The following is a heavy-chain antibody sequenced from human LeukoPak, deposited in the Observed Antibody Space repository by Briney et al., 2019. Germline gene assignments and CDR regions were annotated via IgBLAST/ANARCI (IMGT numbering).Heavy chain of an antibody. Sequence: PGGSLRLSCAASGFTFSSYTMNWVRQAPGKGLEWVSYISTSSSTIYYADSVKGRFTISRDNAKNSLYLQLYSLRAEDTAVYYCARGYDFWSGFDSWGQGTLVTVSS. CDR1: GFTFSSYT. D-gene: IGHD3-3*01. J-gene: IGHJ4*02. CDR3: ARGYDFWSGFDS. CDR2: ISTSSSTI. V-gene: IGHV3-48*01.